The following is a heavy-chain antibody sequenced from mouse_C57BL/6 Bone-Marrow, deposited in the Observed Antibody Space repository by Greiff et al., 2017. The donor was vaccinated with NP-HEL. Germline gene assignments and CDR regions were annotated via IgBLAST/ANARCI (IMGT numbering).Heavy chain of an antibody. V-gene: IGHV1-4*01. CDR1: GYTFTSHT. J-gene: IGHJ2*01. CDR3: ARFRSYYFDY. CDR2: INPSSGYT. Sequence: QVQLQQSGAELARPGASVKMSCKASGYTFTSHTMHWVQQRPGQGLEWIGYINPSSGYTKYNQKFKAKAPLTADKSSSTAYMQLSSLTSEDSAVYYCARFRSYYFDYWGQGTTLTVSS.